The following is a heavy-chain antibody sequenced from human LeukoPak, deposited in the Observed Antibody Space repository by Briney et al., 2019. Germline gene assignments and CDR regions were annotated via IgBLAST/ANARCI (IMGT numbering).Heavy chain of an antibody. CDR2: IKQDGSEK. D-gene: IGHD3-10*01. CDR1: GFTFSSYW. CDR3: ATLPPLWFGELLAYYFDH. J-gene: IGHJ4*02. V-gene: IGHV3-7*01. Sequence: PGGSLRLSCAASGFTFSSYWMSWVRQAPGKGLEWVANIKQDGSEKYYVDSVKGRFTISRDNAKNSLYLQMNSLRAEDTAVYYCATLPPLWFGELLAYYFDHWGQGALVTVSS.